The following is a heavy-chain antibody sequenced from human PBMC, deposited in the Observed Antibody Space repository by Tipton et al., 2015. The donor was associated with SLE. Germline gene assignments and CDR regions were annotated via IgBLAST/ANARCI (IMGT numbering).Heavy chain of an antibody. J-gene: IGHJ6*03. D-gene: IGHD5-18*01. V-gene: IGHV4-61*01. Sequence: TLSLTCTVSGDSISSSSYYWSWIRQPPGKGLEWIGYIYYSGSTNYNPSLKSRVTISVDTSKNQFSLKLSSVTAADTAVYYCARGGLGYSYYYYMDVWGKGTTVTVSS. CDR3: ARGGLGYSYYYYMDV. CDR2: IYYSGST. CDR1: GDSISSSSYY.